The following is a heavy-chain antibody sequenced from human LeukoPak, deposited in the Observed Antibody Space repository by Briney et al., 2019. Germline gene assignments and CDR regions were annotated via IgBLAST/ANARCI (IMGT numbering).Heavy chain of an antibody. CDR2: IFHSGNT. J-gene: IGHJ5*02. V-gene: IGHV4-38-2*02. Sequence: SETLSLTCTVSGYSISSGYYWGWIRQPPGKGLEWIGSIFHSGNTYSTPSLKSRVTISVDTSKNQFSLKLSSVTAADTAVYYCARAIGDYSRFDPWGQGTLVTVPS. CDR1: GYSISSGYY. CDR3: ARAIGDYSRFDP. D-gene: IGHD4-17*01.